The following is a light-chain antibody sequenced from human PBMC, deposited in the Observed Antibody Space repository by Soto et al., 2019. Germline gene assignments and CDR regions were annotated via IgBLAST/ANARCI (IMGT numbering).Light chain of an antibody. Sequence: HCVLAQPPSAAGSPVHAVAISCTGTSSDVGGYNYVSWYQQHPGKAPKLMIYEVNKRPSGVPDRFSGSKSGNTASLTVSGLQAEDEADYYCSSYAGSTNVFGTGTKVTVL. J-gene: IGLJ1*01. CDR1: SSDVGGYNY. V-gene: IGLV2-8*01. CDR2: EVN. CDR3: SSYAGSTNV.